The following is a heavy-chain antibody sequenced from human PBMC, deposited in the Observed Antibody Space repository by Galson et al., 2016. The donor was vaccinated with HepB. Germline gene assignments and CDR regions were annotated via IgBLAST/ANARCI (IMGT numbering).Heavy chain of an antibody. Sequence: SVKVSCKASGYSFAKYPIHWLRQGPGQSLEWVGWINAGNGFTKYSQKFQDRVTITRDTSASTVYLELSSLRSEDTGVFFRARDYFYDSGKRRSFYYYAMDVWGQGTTVTVSS. CDR3: ARDYFYDSGKRRSFYYYAMDV. J-gene: IGHJ6*02. V-gene: IGHV1-3*01. D-gene: IGHD3-10*01. CDR1: GYSFAKYP. CDR2: INAGNGFT.